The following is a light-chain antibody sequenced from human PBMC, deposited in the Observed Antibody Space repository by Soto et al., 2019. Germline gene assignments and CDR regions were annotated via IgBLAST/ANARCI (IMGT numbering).Light chain of an antibody. CDR3: QQQNNGPLT. Sequence: EIVMTQSPATLSVSPGERATLSCRASQSVSSNLAWYQQKPGQAPRLLVYGASTRATGIPARFSGSGSGTQFTLTISSLQSEDFAVYYCQQQNNGPLTFGGGTKVEIK. CDR1: QSVSSN. CDR2: GAS. J-gene: IGKJ4*01. V-gene: IGKV3-15*01.